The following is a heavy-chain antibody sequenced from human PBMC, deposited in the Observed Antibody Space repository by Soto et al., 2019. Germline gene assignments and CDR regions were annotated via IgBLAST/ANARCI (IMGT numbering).Heavy chain of an antibody. J-gene: IGHJ6*02. CDR3: ARGYSSSWAKYYCYGMDV. V-gene: IGHV1-18*01. Sequence: ASVKVSCKASGYTFTSYGISWVRQAPGQGLEWMGWISAYNGNTNYAQKLQGRVTMTTDTSTSTAYMELRSLRSDDTAVYYCARGYSSSWAKYYCYGMDVWGQETTVTVSS. CDR1: GYTFTSYG. CDR2: ISAYNGNT. D-gene: IGHD6-13*01.